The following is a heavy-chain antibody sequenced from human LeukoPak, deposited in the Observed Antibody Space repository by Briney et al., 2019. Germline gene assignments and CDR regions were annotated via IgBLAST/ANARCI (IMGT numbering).Heavy chain of an antibody. V-gene: IGHV3-23*01. CDR2: ISGSGGNT. J-gene: IGHJ4*02. CDR3: AKGPAFGGVIVLFDY. Sequence: GGSLRLSCAASGFTFSSYAMSWVRQAPGKGLEWVSAISGSGGNTYYADSVKGRFTISRDNSKNTLYLQMNSLRAEDTAVYYCAKGPAFGGVIVLFDYWGQGTLVTVSS. CDR1: GFTFSSYA. D-gene: IGHD3-16*02.